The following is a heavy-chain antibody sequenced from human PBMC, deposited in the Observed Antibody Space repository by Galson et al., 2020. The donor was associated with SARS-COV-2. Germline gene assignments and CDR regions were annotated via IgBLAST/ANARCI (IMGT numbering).Heavy chain of an antibody. CDR2: IYSSGHT. J-gene: IGHJ6*02. Sequence: SETLSLTCAVSGYSISTTNYWGWVRQPPGKGLEWIGSIYSSGHTNSNPSLRSRLTLSVDMSKNQFSLKLNSVTAADTAVYYCTREGETPTIFNYYDGMDVWGQGTTVTVSS. D-gene: IGHD2-21*01. CDR3: TREGETPTIFNYYDGMDV. V-gene: IGHV4-38-2*02. CDR1: GYSISTTNY.